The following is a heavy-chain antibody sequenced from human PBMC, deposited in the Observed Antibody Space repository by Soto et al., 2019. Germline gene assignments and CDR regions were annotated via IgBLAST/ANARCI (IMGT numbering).Heavy chain of an antibody. J-gene: IGHJ1*01. CDR3: ARDRVAAADGAEYFQH. Sequence: ASVKVSCKVSGYTLTELSMHWVRQAPGKGLEWMGGFDPEDGETIYAQKFQGRVTMTEDTSTDTAYMELSSLRSEDTAVYYCARDRVAAADGAEYFQHWGQGTLVTVSS. CDR1: GYTLTELS. D-gene: IGHD6-13*01. V-gene: IGHV1-24*01. CDR2: FDPEDGET.